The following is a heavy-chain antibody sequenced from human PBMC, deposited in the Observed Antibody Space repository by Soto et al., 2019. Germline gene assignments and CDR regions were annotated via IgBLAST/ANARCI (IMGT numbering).Heavy chain of an antibody. CDR2: IKSKTDGGTT. V-gene: IGHV3-15*07. CDR1: GFTFSNSW. CDR3: TTDPLYYYDSSGYPFDY. Sequence: GGSLRLSCAASGFTFSNSWMNWVRQAPGKGLEWVGRIKSKTDGGTTDYAAPVKGRFTISRDDSKNTLYLQMNSLKTEDTAVYYCTTDPLYYYDSSGYPFDYWGQGTLVTVSS. J-gene: IGHJ4*02. D-gene: IGHD3-22*01.